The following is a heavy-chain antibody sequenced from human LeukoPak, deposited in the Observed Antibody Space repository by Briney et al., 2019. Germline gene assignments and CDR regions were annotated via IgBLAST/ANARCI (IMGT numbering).Heavy chain of an antibody. J-gene: IGHJ6*02. Sequence: PSETLSPTCTVSGGSISSGSYYWSWIRQPAGKGLEWIGRIYTSGSTNYNPSLKSRVTISVDTSKNQFSLKLSSVTAADTAVYYCARDRTYYDSTDATGGSDYYYYGMDVWGQGTTVTVSS. CDR3: ARDRTYYDSTDATGGSDYYYYGMDV. V-gene: IGHV4-61*02. D-gene: IGHD3-3*01. CDR2: IYTSGST. CDR1: GGSISSGSYY.